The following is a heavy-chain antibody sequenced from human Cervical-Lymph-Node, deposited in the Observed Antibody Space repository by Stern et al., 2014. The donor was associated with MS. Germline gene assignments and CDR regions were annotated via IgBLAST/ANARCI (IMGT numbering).Heavy chain of an antibody. CDR2: ISYDGSNK. D-gene: IGHD6-13*01. Sequence: QMQLVQSGGGVVQPGRSLRLSCAASGFTFSSYGMHWVRQAPGKGLEWVAVISYDGSNKYYADSVKGRFTISRDNSKNTLYLQMNSLRAEDTAVYYCAKDVSSSWYSPFDYWGQGTLVTVSS. CDR1: GFTFSSYG. J-gene: IGHJ4*02. V-gene: IGHV3-30*18. CDR3: AKDVSSSWYSPFDY.